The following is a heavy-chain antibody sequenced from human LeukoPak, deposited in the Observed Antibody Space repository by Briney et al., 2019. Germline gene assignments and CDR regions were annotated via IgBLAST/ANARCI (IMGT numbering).Heavy chain of an antibody. V-gene: IGHV3-30*02. Sequence: GGSLRLSCAASGFTFSSYGMHWVRQAPGKGLEWVAFIRYDGGNKYYADSVKGRFTISRDNSKNTLYLQMNSLRAEDTAVYYCAKTWAYYYDSSGYRPIVYWGQGTLVTVSS. J-gene: IGHJ4*02. CDR3: AKTWAYYYDSSGYRPIVY. D-gene: IGHD3-22*01. CDR1: GFTFSSYG. CDR2: IRYDGGNK.